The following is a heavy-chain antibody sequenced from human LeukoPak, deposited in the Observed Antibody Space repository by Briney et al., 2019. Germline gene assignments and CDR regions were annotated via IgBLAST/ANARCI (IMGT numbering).Heavy chain of an antibody. CDR1: GGTFSSYA. J-gene: IGHJ4*02. Sequence: VKVSCKASGGTFSSYAISWVRQAPGQGLEWMGGIIPILGTANYAQKFQGRVTITADKSTSTAYMELSSLRSEDTAVYYCAREFPNGGYDSGWGQGTLVTVSS. CDR2: IIPILGTA. D-gene: IGHD5-12*01. CDR3: AREFPNGGYDSG. V-gene: IGHV1-69*10.